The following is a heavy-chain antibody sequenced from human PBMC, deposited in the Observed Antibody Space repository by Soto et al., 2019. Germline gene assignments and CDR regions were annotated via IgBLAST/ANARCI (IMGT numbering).Heavy chain of an antibody. D-gene: IGHD2-15*01. Sequence: LSLTCTVSGDSIRSYYWSWIRQPPGKGLEWIGYISYTGSTHYNPPLKSRVTISADTSKNQFSLKLSSVTTADTALYYCAREGVAAPYYYYGMDVWGQGSTVTVSS. CDR2: ISYTGST. CDR1: GDSIRSYY. V-gene: IGHV4-59*01. CDR3: AREGVAAPYYYYGMDV. J-gene: IGHJ6*02.